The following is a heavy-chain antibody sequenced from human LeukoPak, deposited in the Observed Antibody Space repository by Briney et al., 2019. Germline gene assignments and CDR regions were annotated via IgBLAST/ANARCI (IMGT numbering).Heavy chain of an antibody. Sequence: QPSETLSLTCAVYGGSFSGFYWSWVRQPPGKGLEWIGEINHSESTHYNPSFKSRVTILVDTPRNQFSLKLTSVTAADTAVYYCARGPDSGSHFAWFDPWGQGTLVTVSS. CDR3: ARGPDSGSHFAWFDP. D-gene: IGHD3-10*01. CDR2: INHSEST. J-gene: IGHJ5*02. CDR1: GGSFSGFY. V-gene: IGHV4-34*01.